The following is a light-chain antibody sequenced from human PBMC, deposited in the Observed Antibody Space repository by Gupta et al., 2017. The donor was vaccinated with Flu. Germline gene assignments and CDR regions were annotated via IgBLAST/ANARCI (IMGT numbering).Light chain of an antibody. Sequence: SSVPTQPPSVSVDPGQTARFTCRGNNLGSKSVHWYQQKPGQAPVVVVYDDSDRPSGIPERFSGANSGNTATLTITRVEAGDEADYYCQVWDSSSDHCVFGGGTKLTVL. J-gene: IGLJ2*01. CDR2: DDS. V-gene: IGLV3-21*02. CDR3: QVWDSSSDHCV. CDR1: NLGSKS.